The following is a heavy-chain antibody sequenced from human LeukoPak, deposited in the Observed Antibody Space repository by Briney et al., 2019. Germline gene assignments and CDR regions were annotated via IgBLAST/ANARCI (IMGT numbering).Heavy chain of an antibody. CDR1: GGSISSYY. CDR2: IYYSGST. J-gene: IGHJ6*03. D-gene: IGHD4-11*01. V-gene: IGHV4-59*01. CDR3: ARVLVVTTRYYYMDV. Sequence: PSETLSLTCTVSGGSISSYYWSWIRQPPGKGLEWIGYIYYSGSTNYNPSLKSRVTISVDTSKNQFSLKLSSVTAADTAVYYCARVLVVTTRYYYMDVWGKGTTVTVSS.